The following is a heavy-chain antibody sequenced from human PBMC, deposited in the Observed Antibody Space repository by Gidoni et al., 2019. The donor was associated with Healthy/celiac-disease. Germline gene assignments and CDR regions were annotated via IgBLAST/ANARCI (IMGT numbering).Heavy chain of an antibody. D-gene: IGHD6-19*01. J-gene: IGHJ6*02. CDR2: ISSSSSTI. V-gene: IGHV3-48*02. CDR3: ARDADTYSSGWYRYYYYGMDV. Sequence: EVQLVESGGGLVQPGGSLRLPCAASGFTFSSYRLNWVRQAPGKGLAWVSYISSSSSTIYYADSVKGRFTISRDNAKNSLYLQMNSLRDEDTAVYYCARDADTYSSGWYRYYYYGMDVWGQGTTVTVSS. CDR1: GFTFSSYR.